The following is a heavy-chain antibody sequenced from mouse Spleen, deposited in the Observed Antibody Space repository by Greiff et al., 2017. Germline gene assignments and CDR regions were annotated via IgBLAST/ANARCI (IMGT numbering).Heavy chain of an antibody. Sequence: VQLQQSGAELVRPGASVTLSCKASGYTFTDYEMHWVKQTPVHGLEWIGAIDPETGGTAYNQKFKGKAILTADKSSSTAYMELRSLTSEDSAVYYCTRRVRRGLWAMDYWGQGTSVTVSS. CDR3: TRRVRRGLWAMDY. CDR1: GYTFTDYE. CDR2: IDPETGGT. D-gene: IGHD2-14*01. V-gene: IGHV1-15*01. J-gene: IGHJ4*01.